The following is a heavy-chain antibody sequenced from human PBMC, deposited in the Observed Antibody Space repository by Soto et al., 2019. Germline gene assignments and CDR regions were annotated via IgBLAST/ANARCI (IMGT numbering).Heavy chain of an antibody. D-gene: IGHD3-10*01. V-gene: IGHV1-69*01. CDR3: ARARLSNGDPNIYFFYGLDV. Sequence: QVQLVQSGAEVKRPGSSVKVSCKASGDMFRNSAFTWVRQAPGQGLAWMGVTIPLFRKTDVAQNFQGRVTFTADESTSSLYMEVSSLTSEDTAVYYCARARLSNGDPNIYFFYGLDVWGQGTTITVSS. J-gene: IGHJ6*02. CDR1: GDMFRNSA. CDR2: TIPLFRKT.